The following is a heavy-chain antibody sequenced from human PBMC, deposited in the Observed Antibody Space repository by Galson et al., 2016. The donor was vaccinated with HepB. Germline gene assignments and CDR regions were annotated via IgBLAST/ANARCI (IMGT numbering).Heavy chain of an antibody. V-gene: IGHV5-51*01. D-gene: IGHD2-8*01. CDR2: VYPGDSDT. CDR3: ARQLCVDGVCYLESYFDL. CDR1: GYSFKSWW. J-gene: IGHJ2*01. Sequence: QSGAEVTEPGESLNISCKGSGYSFKSWWIGWVRQMPGKGLEWMGSVYPGDSDTRYGPSFQGQVTISADKSTSTAYLQWRSLKASDTAMYYCARQLCVDGVCYLESYFDLWGRGTLVTVSS.